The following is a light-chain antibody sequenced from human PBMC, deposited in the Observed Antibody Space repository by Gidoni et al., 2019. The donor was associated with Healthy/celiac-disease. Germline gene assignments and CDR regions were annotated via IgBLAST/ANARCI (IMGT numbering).Light chain of an antibody. V-gene: IGKV3D-11*01. CDR1: QGVSSY. CDR2: DAS. J-gene: IGKJ4*01. Sequence: IVLTQSPATLSLSPGERATLSCRASQGVSSYLAWYQQKPGQAPRLLIYDASNRATGIPARLSGSGPGTDCTLTISRLEHEDFAVYYCQQRSNWPALTFGGGTKVEIK. CDR3: QQRSNWPALT.